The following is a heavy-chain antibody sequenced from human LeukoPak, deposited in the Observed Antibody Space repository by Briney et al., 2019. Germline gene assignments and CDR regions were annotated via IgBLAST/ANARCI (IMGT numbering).Heavy chain of an antibody. CDR1: GFTFSGCD. J-gene: IGHJ4*02. CDR2: ISYRISPT. V-gene: IGHV3-21*01. Sequence: GGSLTLSCTASGFTFSGCDMNWVRQAPGSGLEWIAAISYRISPTYYADSVKGRFTISRENAKNSFYLQMDSLRAEDTAVYYCVRAYPPLRTSAAGDHWGQGTLVTVSS. CDR3: VRAYPPLRTSAAGDH. D-gene: IGHD6-25*01.